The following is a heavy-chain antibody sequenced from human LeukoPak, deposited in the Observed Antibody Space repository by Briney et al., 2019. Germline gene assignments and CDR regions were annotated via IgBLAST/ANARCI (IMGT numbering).Heavy chain of an antibody. V-gene: IGHV3-69-1*02. CDR3: AKNCRGGSCYDY. D-gene: IGHD2-15*01. CDR2: IGAAGAT. Sequence: GGSLRLSCAASGFTFSTYAMRWVRQAPGKGLEWVSTIGAAGATYYADSVKGRFTISRDNAKNSLYLQMNSLRAEDTAVYYCAKNCRGGSCYDYWGQGTLVTVSS. CDR1: GFTFSTYA. J-gene: IGHJ4*02.